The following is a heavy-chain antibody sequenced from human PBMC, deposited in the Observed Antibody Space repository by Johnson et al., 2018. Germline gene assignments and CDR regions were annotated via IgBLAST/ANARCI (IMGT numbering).Heavy chain of an antibody. CDR1: GFPFDDYG. V-gene: IGHV3-20*04. CDR3: ARVIQRYYYDSSVYASFDY. D-gene: IGHD3-22*01. CDR2: INWNGENT. J-gene: IGHJ4*02. Sequence: EVQLVESGGGVVRPGGSLRLSCAGSGFPFDDYGMNWVRQAPGKGLGWVSGINWNGENTGYADSVKVRFTISRDNAKNSLYLQMNSLRAEDTALYYCARVIQRYYYDSSVYASFDYWGQGTLVTVSS.